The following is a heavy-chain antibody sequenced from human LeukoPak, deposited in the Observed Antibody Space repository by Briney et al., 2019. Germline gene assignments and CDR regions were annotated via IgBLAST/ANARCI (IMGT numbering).Heavy chain of an antibody. D-gene: IGHD2-2*01. CDR3: ARDRSPRQCSSSNCYFARGWFEY. CDR1: GFTFDDYA. J-gene: IGHJ4*02. CDR2: ISWDGGST. V-gene: IGHV3-43*02. Sequence: HPGGSLRLSCAASGFTFDDYAMHWVRQAPGKGLEWVSLISWDGGSTYYADSVKGRFTIARDNAKNSLFLQMNNLGVEDTAAYYCARDRSPRQCSSSNCYFARGWFEYWGQGTLVTVSS.